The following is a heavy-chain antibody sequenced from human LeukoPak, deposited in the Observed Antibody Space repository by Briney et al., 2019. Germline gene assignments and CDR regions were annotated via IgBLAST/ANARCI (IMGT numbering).Heavy chain of an antibody. CDR2: INGDGSEK. D-gene: IGHD6-13*01. V-gene: IGHV3-7*04. CDR1: GFTFSRFW. Sequence: GGSLRLSCAASGFTFSRFWMSWVRQAPGKGLEYVANINGDGSEKYYVDSVKGRFTISRDNVRNSLFLQMSSLRVEDTAVYYCARDSSAEKGQQLANWGQGTLVTVSS. J-gene: IGHJ4*02. CDR3: ARDSSAEKGQQLAN.